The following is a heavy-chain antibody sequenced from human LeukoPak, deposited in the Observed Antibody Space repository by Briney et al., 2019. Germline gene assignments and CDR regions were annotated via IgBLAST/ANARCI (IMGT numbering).Heavy chain of an antibody. Sequence: GRSLRLSCAASGFTFDDYAMHWVRQAPGKGLEWVSGISWNSGSIGYADSVKGRFTISRDNAKNSLYLQMNSLRAEDTALYYCARSPTLIEMAVEWGQGTLVTVSS. D-gene: IGHD1-1*01. CDR1: GFTFDDYA. CDR3: ARSPTLIEMAVE. V-gene: IGHV3-9*01. CDR2: ISWNSGSI. J-gene: IGHJ4*02.